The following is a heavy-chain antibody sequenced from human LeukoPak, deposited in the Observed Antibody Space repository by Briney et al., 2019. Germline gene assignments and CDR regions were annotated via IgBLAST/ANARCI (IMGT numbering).Heavy chain of an antibody. V-gene: IGHV4-59*01. CDR2: VYYGCST. J-gene: IGHJ6*02. Sequence: SETLSLTCTVSGGSISGYYGGWIRQPPGKGLEWIGYVYYGCSTGYNPSLKSRVTISVDTSKNQFSLNLSSVTAADTAVYYCARSFDSRGYYYYGMDVWGQGTTVTV. D-gene: IGHD3-22*01. CDR3: ARSFDSRGYYYYGMDV. CDR1: GGSISGYY.